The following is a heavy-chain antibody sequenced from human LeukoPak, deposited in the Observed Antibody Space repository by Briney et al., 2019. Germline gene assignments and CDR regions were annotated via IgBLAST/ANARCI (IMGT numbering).Heavy chain of an antibody. D-gene: IGHD4-17*01. CDR3: ARSRGYGDYGYYLDY. CDR1: GGSISSYY. J-gene: IGHJ4*02. Sequence: PSETLSLTCTVSGGSISSYYWSWIRQPPGKGLEWIGYIYYSGSTNYNPSLKSRVTISVDTSKNQFSLKLSSVTAADTAVYYCARSRGYGDYGYYLDYWGQGTLVTVSS. CDR2: IYYSGST. V-gene: IGHV4-59*01.